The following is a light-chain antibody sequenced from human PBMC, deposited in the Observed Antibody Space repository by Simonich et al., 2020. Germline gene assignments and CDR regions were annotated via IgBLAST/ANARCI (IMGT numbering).Light chain of an antibody. CDR2: DVR. CDR1: SSDVGGYNY. Sequence: QSALTQPASVSGSPGPSITISCTGTSSDVGGYNYVSWYQQTPGKAPTLKLYDVRKRPSGFSNRFSGSKSGNTASLTISGLQAEDEADYYCSSYTSSSTLVFGGGTKLTVL. CDR3: SSYTSSSTLV. V-gene: IGLV2-14*01. J-gene: IGLJ2*01.